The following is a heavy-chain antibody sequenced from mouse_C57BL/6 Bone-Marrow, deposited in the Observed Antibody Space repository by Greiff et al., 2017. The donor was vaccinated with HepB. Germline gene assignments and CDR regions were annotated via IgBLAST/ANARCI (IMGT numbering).Heavy chain of an antibody. V-gene: IGHV5-17*01. CDR2: ISSGSSTI. CDR3: ARHYGNPYYFDY. Sequence: EVKLEESGGGLVKPGGSLKLSCAASGFTFSDYGMHWVRQAPEKGLEWVAYISSGSSTIYYADTVKGRFTISRDNAKNTLFLQMTSLRSEDTAMYYCARHYGNPYYFDYWGQGTTLTVSS. D-gene: IGHD2-1*01. J-gene: IGHJ2*01. CDR1: GFTFSDYG.